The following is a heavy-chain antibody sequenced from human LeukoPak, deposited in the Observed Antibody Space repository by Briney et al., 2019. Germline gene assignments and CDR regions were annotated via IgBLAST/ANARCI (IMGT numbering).Heavy chain of an antibody. D-gene: IGHD4-17*01. CDR3: AKDSGVYGDYFDY. Sequence: PGGSLRLSCAASGFTFDDYAMHWVRQAPGKGLEWVSLISGDGGSTYYADSVKGRFTNSRDNSKNSLYLQMNSLRTEDTALNYCAKDSGVYGDYFDYWGQGTLVTVSS. J-gene: IGHJ4*02. CDR1: GFTFDDYA. CDR2: ISGDGGST. V-gene: IGHV3-43*02.